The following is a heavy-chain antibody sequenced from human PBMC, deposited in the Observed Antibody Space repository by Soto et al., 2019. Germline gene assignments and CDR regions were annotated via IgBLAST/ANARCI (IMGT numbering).Heavy chain of an antibody. Sequence: QVELVESGGGVVQPGTSLRLSCAASGFIFRNYAMHWVRQAPGKGLEWVADISYDERNIHYPDSVKGRFTTSRDNSKNTLFLQMNNLRAEDTAVYYCARDNWGFDCWGQGTLVTVSS. J-gene: IGHJ4*02. D-gene: IGHD7-27*01. CDR2: ISYDERNI. CDR3: ARDNWGFDC. V-gene: IGHV3-30*04. CDR1: GFIFRNYA.